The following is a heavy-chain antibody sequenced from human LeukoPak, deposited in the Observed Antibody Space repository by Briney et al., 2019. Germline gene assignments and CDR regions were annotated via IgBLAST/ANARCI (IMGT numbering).Heavy chain of an antibody. J-gene: IGHJ3*02. CDR2: IYHSGST. D-gene: IGHD3-3*01. CDR1: GYSISSGYY. Sequence: SETLSLTCAVSGYSISSGYYWGWIRQPPGKGLEWIGSIYHSGSTYYNPSLKSRVTISADTSKNQFSLKLSSVTAADTAVYYCARHRTIFGVVNDAFDIWGQGTMVTVSS. V-gene: IGHV4-38-2*01. CDR3: ARHRTIFGVVNDAFDI.